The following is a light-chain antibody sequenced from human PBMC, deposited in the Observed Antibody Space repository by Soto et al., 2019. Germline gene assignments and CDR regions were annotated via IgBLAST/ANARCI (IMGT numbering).Light chain of an antibody. V-gene: IGKV3-15*01. CDR3: QQYDIWPPYT. Sequence: IVSTQSPGRLSLPPVKGATVSCSASQSISSSYLAWYQQRPGQAPRLLIYDASTRATGIPPRFSGGGSGTEFTVTISSLQSEDFAIYYCQQYDIWPPYTFGQGTKGDIK. CDR1: QSISSSY. CDR2: DAS. J-gene: IGKJ2*01.